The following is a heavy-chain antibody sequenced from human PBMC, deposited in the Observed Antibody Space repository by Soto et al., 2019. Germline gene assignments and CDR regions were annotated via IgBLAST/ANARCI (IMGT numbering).Heavy chain of an antibody. J-gene: IGHJ4*02. V-gene: IGHV1-69*13. Sequence: ASVKVSCKASGYTFTSYALHWVRQAPGQGLEWMAGINTIFGNANYAQKFQGRVTITADESTSTAYMELSSLRSEDTAVYYCARGDFGLWGQGTLVTVSS. CDR3: ARGDFGL. CDR2: INTIFGNA. D-gene: IGHD3-3*01. CDR1: GYTFTSYA.